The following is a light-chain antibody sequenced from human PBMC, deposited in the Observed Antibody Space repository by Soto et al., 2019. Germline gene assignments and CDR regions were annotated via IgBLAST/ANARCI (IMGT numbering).Light chain of an antibody. J-gene: IGKJ1*01. CDR2: GAS. Sequence: EIVMTQSPATLSVSPGERATLSCRASQSVSSNLAWYQQKPGQAPRLPIYGASTRATGIPARFSGSGSGTEFTLTISSLQSEDFAVDYCQQYNDWLSWTFGQGTKVEIK. CDR3: QQYNDWLSWT. CDR1: QSVSSN. V-gene: IGKV3-15*01.